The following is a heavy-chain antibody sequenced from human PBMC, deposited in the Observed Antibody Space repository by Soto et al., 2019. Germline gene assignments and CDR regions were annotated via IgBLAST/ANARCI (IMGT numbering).Heavy chain of an antibody. CDR3: ARDPGPYSSSPRFDP. Sequence: GGSLRLSCAASGFTFSSYAMSWVRQAPGKGLEWVSAISGSGGSTYYADSVKGRFTISRDNSKNTLYLQMNSLRSEDTAVYYCARDPGPYSSSPRFDPWGQGTLVTSPQ. CDR1: GFTFSSYA. CDR2: ISGSGGST. D-gene: IGHD6-6*01. V-gene: IGHV3-23*01. J-gene: IGHJ5*02.